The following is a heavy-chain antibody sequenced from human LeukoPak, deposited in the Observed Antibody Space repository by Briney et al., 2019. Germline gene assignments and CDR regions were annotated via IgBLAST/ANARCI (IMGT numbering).Heavy chain of an antibody. CDR3: ARHLEAGSSSWFDP. V-gene: IGHV4-59*08. D-gene: IGHD3-10*01. J-gene: IGHJ5*02. Sequence: SEPLSLTCTVSGGSISSYYWSWIRQPPGKGLEGIGYIYYSGSTNYNPSLKSRITISVDTSKNQFSLKLSSVTAADAAVYYCARHLEAGSSSWFDPWGQGTLVTVS. CDR2: IYYSGST. CDR1: GGSISSYY.